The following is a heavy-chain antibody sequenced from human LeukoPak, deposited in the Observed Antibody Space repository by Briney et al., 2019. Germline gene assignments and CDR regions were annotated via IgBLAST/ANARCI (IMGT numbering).Heavy chain of an antibody. D-gene: IGHD3-16*02. CDR1: GFTFSSYG. Sequence: GGSLRLSCAASGFTFSSYGMHWVRQAPGKGLEWVAVISYDGSNKYYADSVKGRFTISRDKSKNSVLLQMNNLRPDDTALYYCAKDGGRYRFDYWGQGIMVTVSS. CDR2: ISYDGSNK. V-gene: IGHV3-30*18. CDR3: AKDGGRYRFDY. J-gene: IGHJ4*02.